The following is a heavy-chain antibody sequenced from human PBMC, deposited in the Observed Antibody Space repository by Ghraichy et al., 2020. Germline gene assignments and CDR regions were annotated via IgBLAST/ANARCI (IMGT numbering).Heavy chain of an antibody. D-gene: IGHD6-19*01. CDR3: ARGGGVKLRGIAVAGTLRY. V-gene: IGHV4-34*01. CDR1: GGSFSGYY. CDR2: INHSGST. J-gene: IGHJ4*02. Sequence: SETLSLTCAVYGGSFSGYYWSWIRQPPGKGLEWIGEINHSGSTNYNPSLKSRVTISVDTSKNQFSLKLSSVTAADTAVYYCARGGGVKLRGIAVAGTLRYWGQGTLVTVSS.